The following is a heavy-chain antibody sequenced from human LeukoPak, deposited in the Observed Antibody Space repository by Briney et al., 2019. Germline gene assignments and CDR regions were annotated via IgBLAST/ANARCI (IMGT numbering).Heavy chain of an antibody. D-gene: IGHD5-12*01. CDR3: ARGRGYVDP. Sequence: SETLSLTCAIYGGSFSGYYWSWIRQPPGKGLEWIGYIYYSGSTNYNPSLKSRVTISVDTSKNQFSLKLSSVTAADTAVYYCARGRGYVDPWGQGTLVTVSS. CDR2: IYYSGST. V-gene: IGHV4-59*01. CDR1: GGSFSGYY. J-gene: IGHJ5*02.